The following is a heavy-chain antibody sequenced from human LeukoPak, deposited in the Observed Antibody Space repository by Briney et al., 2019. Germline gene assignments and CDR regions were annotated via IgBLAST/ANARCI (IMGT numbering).Heavy chain of an antibody. CDR1: GFTFSSYS. D-gene: IGHD3-9*01. V-gene: IGHV3-21*01. CDR3: ARYFDWLLRENYYYYYMDV. J-gene: IGHJ6*03. Sequence: GGSLRLSCAASGFTFSSYSMNWVRQAPGKGLEGVSSISSSSSYIYYADSVKGRFTISRDNAKNSLYLQMNSLRAEDTAVYYCARYFDWLLRENYYYYYMDVWGKGTTVTVSS. CDR2: ISSSSSYI.